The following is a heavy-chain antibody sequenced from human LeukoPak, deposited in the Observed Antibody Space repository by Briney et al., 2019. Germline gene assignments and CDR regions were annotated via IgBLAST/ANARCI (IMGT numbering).Heavy chain of an antibody. CDR2: IYYSGST. D-gene: IGHD3-22*01. Sequence: SETLSLTCTVSGGSISSSSYYWGWIRQPPGKGLEWIGSIYYSGSTYYNPSLKSRVTISVDTSKNQFSLKLSSVTAADTAVYYCASTNYYDSSGYHDWGQGTLVTVSS. J-gene: IGHJ4*02. V-gene: IGHV4-39*07. CDR3: ASTNYYDSSGYHD. CDR1: GGSISSSSYY.